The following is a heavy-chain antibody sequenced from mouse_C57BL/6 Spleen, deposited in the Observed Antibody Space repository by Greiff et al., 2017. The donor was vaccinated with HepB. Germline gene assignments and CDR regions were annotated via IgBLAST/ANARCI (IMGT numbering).Heavy chain of an antibody. J-gene: IGHJ2*01. Sequence: EVHLVESGGGLVQPKGSLKLSCAASGFSFNTYAMNWVRQAPGKGLEWVARIRSKSNNYATYYADSVKDRFTISRDDSESMLYLQMNDLKTEDTAMYYCVRQDGSSPFDYWGQGTTLTVSS. CDR3: VRQDGSSPFDY. V-gene: IGHV10-1*01. CDR2: IRSKSNNYAT. CDR1: GFSFNTYA. D-gene: IGHD1-1*01.